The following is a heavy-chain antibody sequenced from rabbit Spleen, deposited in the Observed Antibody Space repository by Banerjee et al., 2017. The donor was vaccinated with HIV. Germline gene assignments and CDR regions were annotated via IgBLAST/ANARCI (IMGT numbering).Heavy chain of an antibody. CDR1: GFSFSSNEY. Sequence: QSLEESGGDLVKPGASLTLTCTASGFSFSSNEYMCWVRQAPGKGLEWISCIAGDSSAFTYSATWAKGRFTCSKTSSTTVTLQMTSLTVADTATYFCARDTATSFSSYGMDLWGQGTLVTVS. CDR2: IAGDSSAFT. J-gene: IGHJ6*01. D-gene: IGHD7-1*01. CDR3: ARDTATSFSSYGMDL. V-gene: IGHV1S40*01.